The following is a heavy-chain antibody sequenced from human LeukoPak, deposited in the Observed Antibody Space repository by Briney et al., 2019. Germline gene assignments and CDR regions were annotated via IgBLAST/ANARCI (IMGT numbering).Heavy chain of an antibody. CDR1: GFTFSMYS. CDR3: VRERDRGIEVADDVDY. CDR2: INDRGGYI. J-gene: IGHJ4*02. Sequence: GGSLRLSCAASGFTFSMYSMAWVRQAPGKGLEWVSVINDRGGYIQDADSVKGRFTISRDNSQNTLFLQMNSLRAEDTAVYYCVRERDRGIEVADDVDYWGQGTLVTVSS. V-gene: IGHV3-23*01. D-gene: IGHD6-19*01.